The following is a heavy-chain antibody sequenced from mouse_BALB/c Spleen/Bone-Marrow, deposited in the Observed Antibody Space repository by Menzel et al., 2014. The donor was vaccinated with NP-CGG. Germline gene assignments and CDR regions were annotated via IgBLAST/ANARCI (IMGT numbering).Heavy chain of an antibody. V-gene: IGHV1-5*01. CDR3: TTLARNRFDY. CDR1: GYTFSNYW. D-gene: IGHD3-1*01. CDR2: IYPGNSDT. Sequence: EVKVVESGTVLARPGAAVKMSCKASGYTFSNYWMHWVKPRPGQGLEWIGTIYPGNSDTTYNQKFKGKATLTAVTSTSTAYMELSSLTNEDSAVYYCTTLARNRFDYWGQGTTLTVSS. J-gene: IGHJ2*01.